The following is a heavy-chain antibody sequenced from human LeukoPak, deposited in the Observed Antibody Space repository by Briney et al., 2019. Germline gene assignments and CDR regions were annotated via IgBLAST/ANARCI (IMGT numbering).Heavy chain of an antibody. CDR2: IRYSGRT. Sequence: PETLSLTCTASGGSINSDFWTWIRQPPGKGLEWIGYIRYSGRTEYNPSLRSRATISIHTSRSHYSLRLNSVTAADTAIYYCARIPDVSGWPFDSWGQGTLVTVSS. V-gene: IGHV4-59*01. CDR3: ARIPDVSGWPFDS. J-gene: IGHJ4*02. D-gene: IGHD6-19*01. CDR1: GGSINSDF.